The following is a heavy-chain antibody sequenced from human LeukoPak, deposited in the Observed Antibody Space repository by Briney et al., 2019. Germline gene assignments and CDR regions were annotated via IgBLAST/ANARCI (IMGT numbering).Heavy chain of an antibody. CDR3: AKAAHRIAAEPNFDY. CDR1: GFTFSSYA. J-gene: IGHJ4*02. CDR2: ISGSGGST. D-gene: IGHD6-13*01. Sequence: GGSLRLSCAASGFTFSSYAMSWVRQAPGKGLEWVSAISGSGGSTYYADSVKGRFTISRDNSKNTLDLKMNSVVAEDTAVYCCAKAAHRIAAEPNFDYWGQGALVTVSS. V-gene: IGHV3-23*01.